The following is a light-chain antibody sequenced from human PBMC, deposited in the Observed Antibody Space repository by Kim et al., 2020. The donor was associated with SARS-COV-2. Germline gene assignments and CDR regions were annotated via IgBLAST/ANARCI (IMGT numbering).Light chain of an antibody. Sequence: QSVLTQPPSASGTPGQRVTVSCSGSSANIGSNNVNWYQQLPGTAPKLLIHNNNQRPSGVPDRFSGSKSGTSASLAISGLQSEDEADYFCASWDDSLNGPNWVFGGGTQLTVL. CDR3: ASWDDSLNGPNWV. J-gene: IGLJ3*02. CDR1: SANIGSNN. CDR2: NNN. V-gene: IGLV1-44*01.